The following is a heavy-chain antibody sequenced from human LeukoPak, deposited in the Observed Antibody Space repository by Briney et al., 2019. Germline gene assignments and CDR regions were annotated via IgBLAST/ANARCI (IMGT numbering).Heavy chain of an antibody. D-gene: IGHD3-16*02. CDR2: IYYSGST. CDR1: GGSLSSYY. CDR3: ARGITFGGVILNDAFDI. Sequence: SQTLSLTCTVSGGSLSSYYWSWIRQPPGKGLEWVGYIYYSGSTNYNPSLKSRVTISVDMSKNQFSLKLSSVTAADTAVYYCARGITFGGVILNDAFDIWGQGTMVTVSS. J-gene: IGHJ3*02. V-gene: IGHV4-59*01.